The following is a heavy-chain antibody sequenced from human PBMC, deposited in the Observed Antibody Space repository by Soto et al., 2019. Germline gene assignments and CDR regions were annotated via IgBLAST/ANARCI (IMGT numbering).Heavy chain of an antibody. Sequence: SVKVSCKASGGTFSSYAISWVRQAPGQGLEWMGGIIPTFGTANYAQKFQGRVTITADKSTSTAYMELSSLRSEDTAVYYCARVKNVAYYDFWSGYSLWGQGTLVTVSS. J-gene: IGHJ4*02. CDR1: GGTFSSYA. V-gene: IGHV1-69*06. CDR3: ARVKNVAYYDFWSGYSL. D-gene: IGHD3-3*01. CDR2: IIPTFGTA.